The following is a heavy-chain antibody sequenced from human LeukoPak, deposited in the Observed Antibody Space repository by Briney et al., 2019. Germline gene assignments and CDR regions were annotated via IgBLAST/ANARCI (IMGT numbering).Heavy chain of an antibody. D-gene: IGHD2-2*01. Sequence: VASVKVSCKASGYTFTGYYMHWVRQAPGQGLEWMGWINPNSGGTNYAQKFQGRVTMTRDTSISTAYMELSRLRSDDTAVYYCARDIVVVPAAMGPDYWGQGTLVTVSS. CDR1: GYTFTGYY. V-gene: IGHV1-2*02. CDR2: INPNSGGT. CDR3: ARDIVVVPAAMGPDY. J-gene: IGHJ4*02.